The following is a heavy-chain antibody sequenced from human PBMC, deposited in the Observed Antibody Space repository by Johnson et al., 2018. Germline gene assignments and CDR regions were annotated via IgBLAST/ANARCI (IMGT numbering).Heavy chain of an antibody. J-gene: IGHJ3*02. Sequence: QVQLVQSGAEVKKPGSSVKVSCKASGGTFSSYAISWVRQAPGQGLEWMGGIIPIFGAANYAQKFQGRITITADESTSTAYMELSSLRSEDTAVYSCARDGKQIVVVTSISAFDIWGQGTMVTVSS. CDR1: GGTFSSYA. CDR3: ARDGKQIVVVTSISAFDI. V-gene: IGHV1-69*01. D-gene: IGHD2-21*02. CDR2: IIPIFGAA.